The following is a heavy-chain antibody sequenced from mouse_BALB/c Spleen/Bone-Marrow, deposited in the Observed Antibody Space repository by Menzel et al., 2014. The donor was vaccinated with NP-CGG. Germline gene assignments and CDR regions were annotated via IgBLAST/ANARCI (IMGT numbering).Heavy chain of an antibody. J-gene: IGHJ4*01. D-gene: IGHD1-1*02. CDR1: GISITTGNYR. Sequence: EVKLQESGPGLVKPSQTVSLTCTVTGISITTGNYRWSWIRQFPGNKLEWIGYIYYSGTITYNPSLTSRTTITRDTSKNQFFLEMNSSTAEDTATYYCARDGNYAMDYWGQGTSVTVSS. CDR2: IYYSGTI. CDR3: ARDGNYAMDY. V-gene: IGHV3-5*02.